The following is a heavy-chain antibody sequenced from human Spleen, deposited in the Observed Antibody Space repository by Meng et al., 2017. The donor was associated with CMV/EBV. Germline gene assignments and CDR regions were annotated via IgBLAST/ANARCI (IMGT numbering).Heavy chain of an antibody. J-gene: IGHJ6*02. V-gene: IGHV1-18*01. CDR3: ARTQVPAHTGSYRYYYFYAMDV. CDR1: GYTFSYYG. Sequence: ASVKVSCKASGYTFSYYGISWVRQAPGQGLEWMGWISLHKGKRKHVQKFQGRVAMTTDTSTDTAYMELSRLRSEDTAVYYCARTQVPAHTGSYRYYYFYAMDVWGQGTTVTVSS. CDR2: ISLHKGKR. D-gene: IGHD1-26*01.